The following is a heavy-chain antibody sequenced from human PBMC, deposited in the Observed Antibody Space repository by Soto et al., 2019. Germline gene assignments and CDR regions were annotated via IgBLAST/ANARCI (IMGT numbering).Heavy chain of an antibody. D-gene: IGHD6-6*01. J-gene: IGHJ4*02. CDR3: AMVPGDNSSRGDF. V-gene: IGHV1-2*02. Sequence: QVRLMQSGPEVRRPGASVTVSCKASGYTFTHYFIHWVRRAPGQGLEWMGYINPKSGDTHYSQTFRGRVSMSTDTSPDTANMGLRSLKSDGTAVYFWAMVPGDNSSRGDFWGQGTAITVSS. CDR1: GYTFTHYF. CDR2: INPKSGDT.